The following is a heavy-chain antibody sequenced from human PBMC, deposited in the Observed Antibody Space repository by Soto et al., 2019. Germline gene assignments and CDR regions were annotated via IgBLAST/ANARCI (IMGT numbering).Heavy chain of an antibody. V-gene: IGHV4-39*01. D-gene: IGHD1-1*01. CDR1: GASITYSSYY. CDR2: VYYSGST. Sequence: PSETLSLTCTVSGASITYSSYYWGWVRQPPGKGLEWIAYVYYSGSTYYNPSLNSRVTISLDTSENLFSLSLTSVTAADTAVYYCARMPIVGTTPYYFDSWGPGTLVTVSS. J-gene: IGHJ4*02. CDR3: ARMPIVGTTPYYFDS.